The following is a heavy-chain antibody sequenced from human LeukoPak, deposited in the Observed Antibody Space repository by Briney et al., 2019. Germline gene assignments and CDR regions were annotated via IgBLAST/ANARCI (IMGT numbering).Heavy chain of an antibody. CDR3: ARGLGYCSSTSCYTWFDP. D-gene: IGHD2-2*02. CDR2: INHSGST. Sequence: SETLSLTCAVYGGSFSGYYWSWIRQPPGKGLEWIGEINHSGSTNYNPSLKSRVTISVDTSRNQFSLKLSSVTAADTAVYYCARGLGYCSSTSCYTWFDPWGQGTLVTVSS. V-gene: IGHV4-34*01. J-gene: IGHJ5*02. CDR1: GGSFSGYY.